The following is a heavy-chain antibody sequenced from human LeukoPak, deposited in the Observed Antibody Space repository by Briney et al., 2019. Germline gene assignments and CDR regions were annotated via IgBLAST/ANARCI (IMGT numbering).Heavy chain of an antibody. CDR3: ARSRITMVRGPFDY. CDR1: GFTFSSYW. J-gene: IGHJ4*02. D-gene: IGHD3-10*01. CDR2: IKQDGSEK. Sequence: GGSLRLSCAASGFTFSSYWMSWVRQAPGKGLEWVANIKQDGSEKYYVDSVKGRFTISRDNAKNSLYLQMNSLRAEDTAVYYCARSRITMVRGPFDYWGQGTLVTVSS. V-gene: IGHV3-7*01.